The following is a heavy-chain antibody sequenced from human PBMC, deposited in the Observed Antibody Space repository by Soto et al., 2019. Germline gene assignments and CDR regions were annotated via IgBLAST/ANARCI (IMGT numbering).Heavy chain of an antibody. CDR1: GFTLSNAW. D-gene: IGHD3-3*01. J-gene: IGHJ5*02. V-gene: IGHV3-15*01. CDR3: TTDRHYDFWSGYYTLGPNWFDP. CDR2: IKSRTDGGTT. Sequence: GGSLRLSCAASGFTLSNAWMSWVRQAPGKGLEWVGRIKSRTDGGTTDYAAPVKGRFTISRDDSKNTLYLQMNSLKTEDTAVYYCTTDRHYDFWSGYYTLGPNWFDPWGQGTLVTVSS.